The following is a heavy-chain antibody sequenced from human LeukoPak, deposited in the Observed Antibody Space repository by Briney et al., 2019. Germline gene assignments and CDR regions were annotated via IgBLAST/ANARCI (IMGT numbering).Heavy chain of an antibody. Sequence: SETLSLTCTVSGYSISSDYYWGCIRQPPGKGLEWIGTIYHSGSTYYNPSLKSRVTISVDTSKNQFSLKLSCVTAADPAVYYCARYDVWGSYRAFDCWGQGTLVTVSS. CDR1: GYSISSDYY. CDR2: IYHSGST. V-gene: IGHV4-38-2*02. J-gene: IGHJ4*02. CDR3: ARYDVWGSYRAFDC. D-gene: IGHD3-16*02.